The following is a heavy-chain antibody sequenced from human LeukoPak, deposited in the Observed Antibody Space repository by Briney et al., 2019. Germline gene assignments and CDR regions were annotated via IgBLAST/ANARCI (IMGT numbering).Heavy chain of an antibody. Sequence: GGSLRLSCAASGFIFSSYAVHWVRQAPGKGLEWGAVILYDGSNKYYADSVKGRFTISRDNSKSTLSLQMNSLRAEDTAVYYCARSTPPGARGMDVWGKGTTVTVSS. J-gene: IGHJ6*04. V-gene: IGHV3-30*04. CDR2: ILYDGSNK. CDR3: ARSTPPGARGMDV. D-gene: IGHD2-2*01. CDR1: GFIFSSYA.